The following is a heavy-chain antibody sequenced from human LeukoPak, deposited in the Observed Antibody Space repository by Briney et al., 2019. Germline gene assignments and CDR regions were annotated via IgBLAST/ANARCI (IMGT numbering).Heavy chain of an antibody. J-gene: IGHJ6*03. Sequence: GGSLRLSCAASGFTFSSYEMNWVRQAPGKGLEWVSYISSSGSTIYYADSVKGRFTISRDNAKNSLYLQMNSLRAEDTAIYYCATLGAGIYVYPLYYMDVWGKGTTV. CDR1: GFTFSSYE. D-gene: IGHD3-10*01. CDR3: ATLGAGIYVYPLYYMDV. V-gene: IGHV3-48*03. CDR2: ISSSGSTI.